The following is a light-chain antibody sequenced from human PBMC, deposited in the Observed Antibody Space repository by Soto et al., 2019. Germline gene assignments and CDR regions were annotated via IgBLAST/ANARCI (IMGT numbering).Light chain of an antibody. J-gene: IGKJ4*01. Sequence: EIVLTQSPGTLSLSPGDRATLSCRASQSVYNNHLAWYQQTPGQAPRLLIYGASSRATGVTDRFSGSGSGTDFTLTIRRLEPEDFAVFYCQQYGASPLTFGGGTKVEIK. CDR2: GAS. CDR3: QQYGASPLT. V-gene: IGKV3-20*01. CDR1: QSVYNNH.